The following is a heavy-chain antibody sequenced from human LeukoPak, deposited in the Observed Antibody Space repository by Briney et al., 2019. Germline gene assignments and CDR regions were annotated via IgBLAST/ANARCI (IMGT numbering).Heavy chain of an antibody. J-gene: IGHJ4*02. D-gene: IGHD2-8*01. CDR1: GGSISSYY. CDR2: IYDSGST. Sequence: SETLSLTCTVSGGSISSYYWSWIRQPPGKGLDWIGYIYDSGSTNYNPSLKSRVTISVDTSKNQFSLKLSSVTAADTAVYYCARGGTRRLFDYWGQGTLVTVSP. CDR3: ARGGTRRLFDY. V-gene: IGHV4-59*01.